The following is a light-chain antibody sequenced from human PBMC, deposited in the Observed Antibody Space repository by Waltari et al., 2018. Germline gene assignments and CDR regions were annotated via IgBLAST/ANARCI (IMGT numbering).Light chain of an antibody. CDR3: QQSYSTPQT. Sequence: DIQMTQSPSSLSASVGDRVTITCRASQSISSYLNWYQLKPGKATKLLIYAASSLQSGVPSRFSGSGSGTDFTLTVSSLQPEDFATYYCQQSYSTPQTFGQGTKLEIK. J-gene: IGKJ2*01. V-gene: IGKV1-39*01. CDR2: AAS. CDR1: QSISSY.